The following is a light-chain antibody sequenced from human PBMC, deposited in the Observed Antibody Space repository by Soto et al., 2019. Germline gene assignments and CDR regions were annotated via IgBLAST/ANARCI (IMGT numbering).Light chain of an antibody. CDR1: QSVSSY. CDR2: GTS. CDR3: EYYGTSVT. V-gene: IGKV3-20*01. Sequence: EIVLTQSPATLSLSPGERATLSCRASQSVSSYLAWYQQKPGQAPRLLIYGTSNRATGIPDRFSGSGSGTDFTLTFSRLEPEDLAVYYCEYYGTSVTFGGGTRWISN. J-gene: IGKJ4*01.